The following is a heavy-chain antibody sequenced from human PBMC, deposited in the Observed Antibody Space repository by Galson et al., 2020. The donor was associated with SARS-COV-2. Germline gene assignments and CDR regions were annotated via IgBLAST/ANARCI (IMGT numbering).Heavy chain of an antibody. CDR1: GGSFSGYY. CDR2: ITHNGIT. Sequence: SETLSLTCAVYGGSFSGYYWSWIRQSPGRGLEWIGDITHNGITNFNSSLKSRVTMSVDTWKNQFSLKLTSVTAADTAVYFCARGQRQVNMVLMIVSSGAFYFDSWGQGTLVTVSS. CDR3: ARGQRQVNMVLMIVSSGAFYFDS. V-gene: IGHV4-34*01. D-gene: IGHD2-8*01. J-gene: IGHJ4*02.